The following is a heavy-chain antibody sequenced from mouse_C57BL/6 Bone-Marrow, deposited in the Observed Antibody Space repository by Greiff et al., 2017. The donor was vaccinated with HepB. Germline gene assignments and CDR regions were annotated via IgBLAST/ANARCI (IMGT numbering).Heavy chain of an antibody. J-gene: IGHJ3*01. CDR2: IYPGDGDT. V-gene: IGHV1-82*01. D-gene: IGHD2-4*01. CDR1: GYAFSSSW. Sequence: QVQLQQSGPELVKPGASVKISCKASGYAFSSSWMNWVKQRPGKGLEWIGRIYPGDGDTNYNGKFKGKATLTADKSSSTAYMQLSSLTSEDSAVYFCARSYDYGGFAYWGQGTLVTVSA. CDR3: ARSYDYGGFAY.